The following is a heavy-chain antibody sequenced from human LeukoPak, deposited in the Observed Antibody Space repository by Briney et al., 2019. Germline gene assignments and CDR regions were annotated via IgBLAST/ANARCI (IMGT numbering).Heavy chain of an antibody. CDR3: ARGRRSSGFLEMATYYFDY. CDR2: IYYSGST. CDR1: GGSFSGYY. D-gene: IGHD5-24*01. Sequence: PSETLSLTCAVYGGSFSGYYWSWIRQPPGKGLEWIGYIYYSGSTNYNPSLKSRVTISVDTSKNQFSLKLSSVTAADTAVYYCARGRRSSGFLEMATYYFDYWGQGTLVTVSS. J-gene: IGHJ4*02. V-gene: IGHV4-59*01.